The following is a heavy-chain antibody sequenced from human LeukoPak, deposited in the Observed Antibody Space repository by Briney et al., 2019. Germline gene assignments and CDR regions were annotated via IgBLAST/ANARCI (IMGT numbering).Heavy chain of an antibody. V-gene: IGHV5-51*01. Sequence: GESLKISCKGSGYSFTSYWIGWVRQMPGKGLEWMGIIYPGDFDIRYSPSFQGQVTFSADTSISAAYLQWSSLKASDTAMYYCARHLSRDGDIDFWGQGTLVTVSS. D-gene: IGHD5-24*01. CDR2: IYPGDFDI. CDR1: GYSFTSYW. CDR3: ARHLSRDGDIDF. J-gene: IGHJ4*02.